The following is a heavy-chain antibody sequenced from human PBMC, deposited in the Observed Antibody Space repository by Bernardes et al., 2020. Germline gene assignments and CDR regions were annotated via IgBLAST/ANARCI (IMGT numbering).Heavy chain of an antibody. D-gene: IGHD5-18*01. V-gene: IGHV3-53*01. CDR2: IYSGGST. CDR3: ARGLTGTAMVPVLRWFDP. Sequence: GGSLRLSCAASGFTVSSNYMSWVRQAPGKGLEWVSVIYSGGSTYYADSVKGRFTISRDNSKNTLYLQMNSLRAEDTAVYYCARGLTGTAMVPVLRWFDPWGQGTLVTVSS. J-gene: IGHJ5*02. CDR1: GFTVSSNY.